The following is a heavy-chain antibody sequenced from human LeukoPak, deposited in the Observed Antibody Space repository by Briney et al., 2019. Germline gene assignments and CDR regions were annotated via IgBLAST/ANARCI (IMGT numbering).Heavy chain of an antibody. D-gene: IGHD3-10*01. V-gene: IGHV1-24*01. CDR3: ATGELLWFGELHPPAPAGDWFDY. Sequence: GASVSLSCKVSGYTFTELYMHWVRQAPGKGLEWMGGFDPEDGETIYVQTLQGRVTMPEDTSTHRAYMEVRSLRSEHRPVYYWATGELLWFGELHPPAPAGDWFDYWGQGTLVTVSS. CDR2: FDPEDGET. J-gene: IGHJ4*02. CDR1: GYTFTELY.